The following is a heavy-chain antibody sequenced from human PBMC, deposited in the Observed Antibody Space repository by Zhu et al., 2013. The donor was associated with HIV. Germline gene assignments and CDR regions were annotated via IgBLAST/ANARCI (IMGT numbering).Heavy chain of an antibody. CDR3: ARGSPTSGSDSPHDY. Sequence: QVQLVQSGAEVKKPGASVKVSCKASGYTFTDYYMHWVRQAPGQGLEWMGWINPNNGDTKYAQKFQGRVTMTRDKSISTAYMELSRLRSDDTAVYYCARGSPTSGSDSPHDYWGQGTLVTVSS. V-gene: IGHV1-2*02. CDR2: INPNNGDT. D-gene: IGHD5-12*01. J-gene: IGHJ4*02. CDR1: GYTFTDYY.